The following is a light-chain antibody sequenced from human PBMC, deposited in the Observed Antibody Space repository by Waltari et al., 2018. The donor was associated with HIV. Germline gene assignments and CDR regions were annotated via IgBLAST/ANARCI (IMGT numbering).Light chain of an antibody. Sequence: DIVMTQSPDSLALSLGERATIHCKSSPSVLYSSHNKNYLAWYQQKPGQPPKLLIYWASTRESGVPDRFSGSGSGTDFTLTISSLQAEDVAVYYCQQYYSTPYTFGQGTKLEIK. CDR1: PSVLYSSHNKNY. J-gene: IGKJ2*01. CDR2: WAS. V-gene: IGKV4-1*01. CDR3: QQYYSTPYT.